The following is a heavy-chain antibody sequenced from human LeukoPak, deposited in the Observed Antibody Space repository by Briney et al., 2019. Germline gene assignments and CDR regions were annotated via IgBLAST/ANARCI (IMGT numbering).Heavy chain of an antibody. V-gene: IGHV3-48*04. J-gene: IGHJ4*02. Sequence: GGSLRLSCAASGFTFSSYGMHCIRQAPGKGLEWVSYISSSGSTIYYADSVKGRFTISRDNAKNSLYLQMNSLRAEDTAVYYCARDDSWGGNDYWGQGTLVTVSS. CDR1: GFTFSSYG. CDR2: ISSSGSTI. D-gene: IGHD3-16*01. CDR3: ARDDSWGGNDY.